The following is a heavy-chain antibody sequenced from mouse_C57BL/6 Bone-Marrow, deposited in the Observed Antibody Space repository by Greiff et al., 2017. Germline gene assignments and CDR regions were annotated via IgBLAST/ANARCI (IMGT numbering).Heavy chain of an antibody. Sequence: VQLQQSGPELVKPGASVKISCKASGYSFTGYYMNWVKQSPEKSLEWIGEINPSTGGTTYNQKFKAKATLTVDKSSSTAYMQLKSLTSEDSAVYYCATLLLHYYAMDYWGQGTSVTVSS. J-gene: IGHJ4*01. CDR2: INPSTGGT. CDR3: ATLLLHYYAMDY. CDR1: GYSFTGYY. V-gene: IGHV1-42*01. D-gene: IGHD1-1*01.